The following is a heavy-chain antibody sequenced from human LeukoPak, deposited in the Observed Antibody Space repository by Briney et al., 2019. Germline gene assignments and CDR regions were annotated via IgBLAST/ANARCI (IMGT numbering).Heavy chain of an antibody. D-gene: IGHD2-8*01. V-gene: IGHV3-30*02. CDR2: IRYDGSNK. CDR3: AKDVVLMVYAFDY. Sequence: GGSLRLSCAASGFTFSSYGMHWVRQAPGKGLEWVAFIRYDGSNKYYADSVKGRFTISRDNSKNTLYLQMNSLRAEDTAVYYCAKDVVLMVYAFDYWGQGTLVTVSS. J-gene: IGHJ4*02. CDR1: GFTFSSYG.